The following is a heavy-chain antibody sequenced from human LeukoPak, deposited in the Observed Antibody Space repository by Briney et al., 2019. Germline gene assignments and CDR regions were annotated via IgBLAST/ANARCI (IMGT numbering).Heavy chain of an antibody. CDR3: ARDIEGAVVVPAAMGG. CDR2: INHSGST. V-gene: IGHV4-34*01. CDR1: GGSFSGYY. D-gene: IGHD2-2*01. J-gene: IGHJ4*02. Sequence: PSETLSLTCAVYGGSFSGYYWSWIRQPPGKGLEWIGEINHSGSTNYNPSLKSRVTISVDTSKNQFSLKLSSVTAADTAVYYCARDIEGAVVVPAAMGGWGQGTLVTVSS.